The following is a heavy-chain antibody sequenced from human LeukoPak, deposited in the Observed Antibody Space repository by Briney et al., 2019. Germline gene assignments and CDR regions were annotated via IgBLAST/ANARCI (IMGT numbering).Heavy chain of an antibody. CDR2: IGFGDDSA. D-gene: IGHD3-9*01. Sequence: GSLRLSCAASGFTFNSYAMSWVRQAPGKGLEWVSTIGFGDDSAYYADSVKGRFTISRDNSKNTLYLQMNYLRAEDTAVYYCAKDPTSVGGRHDWLLDYWGQGTLVTVSS. CDR3: AKDPTSVGGRHDWLLDY. J-gene: IGHJ4*02. V-gene: IGHV3-23*01. CDR1: GFTFNSYA.